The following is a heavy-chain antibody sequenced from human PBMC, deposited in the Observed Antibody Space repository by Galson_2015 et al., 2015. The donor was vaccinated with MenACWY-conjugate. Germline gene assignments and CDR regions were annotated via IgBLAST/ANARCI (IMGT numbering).Heavy chain of an antibody. D-gene: IGHD2/OR15-2a*01. CDR1: GFTFSSFA. CDR3: AKNGNYFGMGFDY. CDR2: ITSSGGTT. V-gene: IGHV3-23*01. Sequence: SLRLSCAASGFTFSSFAMSWVHQAPGKGLEWVSVITSSGGTTYYADSVKGRFTISRDNPKNTLYLQMDTLRAEDTATYYCAKNGNYFGMGFDYWGQGTLGT. J-gene: IGHJ4*02.